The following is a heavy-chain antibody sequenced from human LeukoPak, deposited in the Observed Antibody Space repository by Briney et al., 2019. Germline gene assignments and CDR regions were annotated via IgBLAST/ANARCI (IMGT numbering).Heavy chain of an antibody. J-gene: IGHJ6*02. CDR2: IRYDGSNK. CDR3: ARDLRGYGGNRRYYYGMDV. D-gene: IGHD4-23*01. CDR1: GFTFSSYG. Sequence: GGSLRLSCAASGFTFSSYGMHWARQAPGKGLEWVAFIRYDGSNKYYADSVKGRFTISRDNSKNTLYLQMNSLRAEDTAVYYCARDLRGYGGNRRYYYGMDVWGQGTTVTVSS. V-gene: IGHV3-30*02.